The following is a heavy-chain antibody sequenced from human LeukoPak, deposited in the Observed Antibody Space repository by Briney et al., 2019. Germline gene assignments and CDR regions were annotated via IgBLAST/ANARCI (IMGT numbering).Heavy chain of an antibody. CDR1: GFTFSSYA. CDR3: AELGITMIGGV. J-gene: IGHJ6*04. CDR2: ISSSGSTI. Sequence: GGSLRLSCAASGFTFSSYAMSWIRQVPGKGLEWVSYISSSGSTIYYADSVKGRFTISRDNAKNSLYLQMNSLRAEDTAVYYCAELGITMIGGVWGKGTTVTISS. D-gene: IGHD3-10*02. V-gene: IGHV3-11*04.